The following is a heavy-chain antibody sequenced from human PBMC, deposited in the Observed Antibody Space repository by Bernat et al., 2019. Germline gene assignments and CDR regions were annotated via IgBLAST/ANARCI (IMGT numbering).Heavy chain of an antibody. J-gene: IGHJ4*02. V-gene: IGHV3-30*18. CDR3: AKDGGGVAVAGFSDY. Sequence: VQLLESGGDLVQPGGSLRLSCAASGFTFSSCAMSWVRQAPGKGLEWVAVVSYDGVIKYYADSVKGRFTISRDNSKNTLYLQMNSLRGEDTAVYYCAKDGGGVAVAGFSDYWGQGTLVTVSS. D-gene: IGHD6-19*01. CDR2: VSYDGVIK. CDR1: GFTFSSCA.